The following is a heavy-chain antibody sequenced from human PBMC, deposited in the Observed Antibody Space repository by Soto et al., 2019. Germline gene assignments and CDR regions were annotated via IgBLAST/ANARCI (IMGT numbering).Heavy chain of an antibody. J-gene: IGHJ4*02. D-gene: IGHD1-26*01. CDR2: ISYDGSNK. Sequence: GGSLRLSCAASGFTFSSYGMHWVRQAPGKGLEWVAVISYDGSNKYYADSVKGRFTISRDNSKNTLYLQMNSLRAEDTAVYYCAHSGSYYAFFDYWGQGTLVTVSS. CDR3: AHSGSYYAFFDY. V-gene: IGHV3-30*03. CDR1: GFTFSSYG.